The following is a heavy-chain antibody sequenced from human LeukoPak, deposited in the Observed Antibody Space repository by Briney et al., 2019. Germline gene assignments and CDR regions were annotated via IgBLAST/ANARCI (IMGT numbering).Heavy chain of an antibody. CDR1: GFTFSSYS. CDR3: AREVQNSSSSFFDY. J-gene: IGHJ4*02. D-gene: IGHD6-6*01. CDR2: ISTSTTTI. Sequence: GGSLRLSCEASGFTFSSYSMNWVRQAPGKGLEWISYISTSTTTIYYANSVKGRFTISRDNAKKSLYLQMNSLRAEDTAVYYCAREVQNSSSSFFDYWGQGTLVTVSS. V-gene: IGHV3-48*01.